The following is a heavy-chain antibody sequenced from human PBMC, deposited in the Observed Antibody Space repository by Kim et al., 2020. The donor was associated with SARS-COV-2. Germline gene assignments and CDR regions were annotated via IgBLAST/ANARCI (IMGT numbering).Heavy chain of an antibody. V-gene: IGHV3-7*01. D-gene: IGHD2-15*01. CDR3: ARDRPRYCSGGSCYSHDY. Sequence: GGSLRLSCAASGFTFSSYWMSWVRQAPGKGLEWVANIKQDGSEKYYVDSVKGRFTISRDNAKNSLYLQMNSLRAEDTAVYYCARDRPRYCSGGSCYSHDYWGQGTLVTVSS. J-gene: IGHJ4*02. CDR2: IKQDGSEK. CDR1: GFTFSSYW.